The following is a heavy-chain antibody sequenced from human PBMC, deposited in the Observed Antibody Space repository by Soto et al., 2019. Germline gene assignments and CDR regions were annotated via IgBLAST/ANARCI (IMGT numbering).Heavy chain of an antibody. D-gene: IGHD5-12*01. CDR2: IYHRAST. CDR3: ASRRDGYNYYGY. Sequence: QLQLQESGSGLVKPSQTLSLTCAVSGGSISSGGYSWSWIRQPPGKGLEWIGYIYHRASTSYNPSLKSRVTTSVDRSQNQFSLQLSSVTAADTAVYYCASRRDGYNYYGYWGQGTLVTVSS. J-gene: IGHJ4*02. V-gene: IGHV4-30-2*01. CDR1: GGSISSGGYS.